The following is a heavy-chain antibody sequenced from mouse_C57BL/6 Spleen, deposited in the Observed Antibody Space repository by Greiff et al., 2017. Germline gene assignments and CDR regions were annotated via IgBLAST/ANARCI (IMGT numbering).Heavy chain of an antibody. D-gene: IGHD1-1*01. CDR3: ARRHYGSNYWYVDV. V-gene: IGHV1-26*01. CDR2: INPNNGGT. CDR1: GYTFTDYY. Sequence: EVQLQQSGPELVKPGASVKISCKASGYTFTDYYMNWVKQSHGKSLEWIGDINPNNGGTSYNQKFKGKATLTVDKSSSTAYMELRSLTSEDSAVYYCARRHYGSNYWYVDVWGTGTTVTVSS. J-gene: IGHJ1*03.